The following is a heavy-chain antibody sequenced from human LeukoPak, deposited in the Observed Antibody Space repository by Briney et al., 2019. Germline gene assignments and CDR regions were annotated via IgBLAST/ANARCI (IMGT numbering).Heavy chain of an antibody. V-gene: IGHV4-4*07. CDR1: GGPISSYT. CDR3: ARARYSGSYYFDY. CDR2: INTSGTT. D-gene: IGHD1-26*01. Sequence: SETLSLICTVSGGPISSYTGSWIRKPAGKGREGIGRINTSGTTNYNPSLKSRVTMSVDTSMNQFSLKLSSVTAADTAVYYCARARYSGSYYFDYWGQGTLVTVSS. J-gene: IGHJ4*02.